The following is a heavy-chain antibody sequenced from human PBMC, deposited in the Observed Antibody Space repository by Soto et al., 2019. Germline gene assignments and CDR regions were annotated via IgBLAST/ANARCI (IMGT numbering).Heavy chain of an antibody. D-gene: IGHD6-19*01. CDR2: INPSGGST. CDR1: GYTFTSYY. Sequence: QVQLVQSGAEVKKPGASVKVSCKASGYTFTSYYMHWVRQAPGQGLEWMGIINPSGGSTSYAQKFQGRVPMTRDTSTRPVYMELRSLRSEARAGYYGPRAGIAVAVQALYWGQGTRVPVS. CDR3: PRAGIAVAVQALY. J-gene: IGHJ4*02. V-gene: IGHV1-46*01.